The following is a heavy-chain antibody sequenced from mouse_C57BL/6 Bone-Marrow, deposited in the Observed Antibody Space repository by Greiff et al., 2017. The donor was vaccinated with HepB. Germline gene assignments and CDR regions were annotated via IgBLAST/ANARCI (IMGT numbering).Heavy chain of an antibody. D-gene: IGHD2-1*01. J-gene: IGHJ4*01. Sequence: EVQLVESGEGLVKPGGSLKLSCAASGFTFSSYAMSWVRQTPEKRLEWVAYISSGGDYIYYADTVKGRFNISRDNARNTLYLQMSSLKSEDTAMYYCTRERLSTFYAMDYWGQGTSVTVSS. CDR1: GFTFSSYA. CDR2: ISSGGDYI. CDR3: TRERLSTFYAMDY. V-gene: IGHV5-9-1*02.